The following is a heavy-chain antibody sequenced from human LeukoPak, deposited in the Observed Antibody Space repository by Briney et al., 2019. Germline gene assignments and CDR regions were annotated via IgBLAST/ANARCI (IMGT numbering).Heavy chain of an antibody. V-gene: IGHV3-7*02. CDR1: GFTFSSYS. D-gene: IGHD6-13*01. J-gene: IGHJ6*02. CDR2: IKQDGSEQ. CDR3: SKYSSSWHGMDV. Sequence: PGGSLRLSCVVSGFTFSSYSMSWVRQAPGKGLEWVASIKQDGSEQYYVDSVKGRFTISRDNAKNSLYLQMNSLRAEDTAVYYCSKYSSSWHGMDVWGQGTTVTVSS.